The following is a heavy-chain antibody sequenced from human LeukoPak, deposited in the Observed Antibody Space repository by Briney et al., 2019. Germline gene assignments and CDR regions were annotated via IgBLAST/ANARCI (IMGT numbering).Heavy chain of an antibody. CDR2: VSGSGGST. CDR1: GFTFSSYA. CDR3: AKVYGSGSYYGWYYYYGMDV. V-gene: IGHV3-23*01. Sequence: QTGGSLRLSCAASGFTFSSYAMSWVRQAPGKGLEWVPTVSGSGGSTYYADSVKGRFTIPRDNSKNTLYLQMNSLRAEDTAVYYCAKVYGSGSYYGWYYYYGMDVWSQGTTVTVSS. D-gene: IGHD3-10*01. J-gene: IGHJ6*02.